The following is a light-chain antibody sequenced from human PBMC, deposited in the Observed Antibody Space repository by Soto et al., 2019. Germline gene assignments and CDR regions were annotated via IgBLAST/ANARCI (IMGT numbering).Light chain of an antibody. J-gene: IGKJ1*01. CDR3: QQYGSSPGT. CDR2: GAS. V-gene: IGKV3-20*01. CDR1: QSVSSSY. Sequence: EIVLTQSPGTLSLSPGERATLSCRASQSVSSSYLAWYLQKPGQAPILLIYGASTRATGIPGRFSGSGSGTDFTRTISRLEPEDFAVYYCQQYGSSPGTFGQGTKLEIK.